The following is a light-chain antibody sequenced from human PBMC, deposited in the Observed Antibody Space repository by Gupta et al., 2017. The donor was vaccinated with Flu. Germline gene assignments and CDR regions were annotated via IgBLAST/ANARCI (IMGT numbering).Light chain of an antibody. CDR3: CSYTILDTVV. CDR2: EVS. J-gene: IGLJ2*01. CDR1: SSDVGSFNL. V-gene: IGLV2-23*02. Sequence: QSALTQPASVSGSPGQSITISCTGTSSDVGSFNLVSWYRHHPGKAPKLIIYEVSERPSGVSDRFSGSKSGNTASLTISGLQAEDEADYYCCSYTILDTVVFGGGTKVTVL.